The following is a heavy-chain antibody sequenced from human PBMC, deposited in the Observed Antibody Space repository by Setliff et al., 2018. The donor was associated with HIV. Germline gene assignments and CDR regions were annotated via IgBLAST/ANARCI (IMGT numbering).Heavy chain of an antibody. CDR3: ARMAPDGTGGYYFDA. D-gene: IGHD3-16*01. J-gene: IGHJ4*02. V-gene: IGHV4-4*07. CDR1: NGSITNYF. Sequence: LSLTCTVSNGSITNYFWSWIRQPAGKRLEWIGRIFSSGTYNYNPSLRSRVTISVDASNKKFSLNLMSVTAADTAVYYCARMAPDGTGGYYFDAWGQGTLVTVSS. CDR2: IFSSGTY.